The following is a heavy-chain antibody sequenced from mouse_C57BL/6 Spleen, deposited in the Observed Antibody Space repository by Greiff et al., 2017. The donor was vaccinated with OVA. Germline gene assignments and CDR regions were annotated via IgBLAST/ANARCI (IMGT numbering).Heavy chain of an antibody. J-gene: IGHJ4*01. CDR2: IDPSDSYT. V-gene: IGHV1-69*01. CDR1: GYTFTSYW. CDR3: ARDSSGYGRPMDY. D-gene: IGHD3-2*02. Sequence: QVHVKQPGAELVMPGASVKLSCKASGYTFTSYWMHWVKQRPGQGLEWIGEIDPSDSYTNYNQKFKGKSTLTVDKSSSTAYMQLSSLTSEDSAVYYCARDSSGYGRPMDYWGQGTSVTVSS.